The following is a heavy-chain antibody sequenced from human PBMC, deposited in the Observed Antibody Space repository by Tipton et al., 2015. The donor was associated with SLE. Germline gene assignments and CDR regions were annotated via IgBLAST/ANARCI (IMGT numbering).Heavy chain of an antibody. V-gene: IGHV3-9*03. J-gene: IGHJ3*02. CDR3: AKSGGSYLRGDAFDI. CDR2: ISWNSGSI. CDR1: GFTFDDYA. D-gene: IGHD1-26*01. Sequence: SLRLSCAASGFTFDDYAMNWVRQAPGKGLGWVSGISWNSGSIGYADSIKGRFTISRDNAKNSLYLQMNSLRAEDMALYYCAKSGGSYLRGDAFDIWGQGTMVTVSS.